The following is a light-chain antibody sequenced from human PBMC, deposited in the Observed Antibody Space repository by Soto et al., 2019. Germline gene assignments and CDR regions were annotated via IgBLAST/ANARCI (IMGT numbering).Light chain of an antibody. CDR2: EVS. V-gene: IGLV2-8*01. CDR1: SSDVGGYNY. Sequence: QSALTQPPSASGSPGQSVTISCTGTSSDVGGYNYVSWYQQHPGKAPKLMIYEVSKRPSGVPDRFSGSKSGNAASLTVSGLQAEDEADYYFSSYAGSNNTGVVFGGGTKLTVL. CDR3: SSYAGSNNTGVV. J-gene: IGLJ2*01.